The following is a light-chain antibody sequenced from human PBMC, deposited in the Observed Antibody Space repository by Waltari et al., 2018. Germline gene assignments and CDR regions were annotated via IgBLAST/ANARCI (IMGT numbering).Light chain of an antibody. CDR3: SSYTTSSAPGV. CDR2: EVS. V-gene: IGLV2-14*01. CDR1: DSYVGPYDF. Sequence: QSALTQPASVSGSPGQSITISCSGTDSYVGPYDFVPWYQQHPGKAPHLIIYEVSNRPSGISNRFSASKSGNTASLTISGLQAEDEADYYCSSYTTSSAPGVFGTGTRVTVL. J-gene: IGLJ1*01.